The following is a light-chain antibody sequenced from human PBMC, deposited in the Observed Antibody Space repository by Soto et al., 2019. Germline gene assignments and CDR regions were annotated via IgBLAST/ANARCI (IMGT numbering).Light chain of an antibody. J-gene: IGKJ1*01. CDR2: LVS. CDR3: MQALQTPRT. Sequence: DIVMTQSPLSLPVTPGEPASISCRSSQSLLHSNGYNYLDWYLQKPGQSPQLLIYLVSNRSSGVTDRFNGSGSGTDFTLKISRVEAEDVGVYYCMQALQTPRTFGQGTKVEIK. CDR1: QSLLHSNGYNY. V-gene: IGKV2-28*01.